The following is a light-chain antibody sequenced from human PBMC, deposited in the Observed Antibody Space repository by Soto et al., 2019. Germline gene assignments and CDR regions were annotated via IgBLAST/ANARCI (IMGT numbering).Light chain of an antibody. V-gene: IGLV2-14*01. CDR1: SSDVGSYDY. J-gene: IGLJ2*01. CDR2: EVS. Sequence: QSALTQPASVSGSPGQSITISCTGTSSDVGSYDYVSWYQQHPGKAPKLMIYEVSNRPSGVSNRFSGSKSGNTASLTISGLQPKDEADYYCSSYTSTATLVFGGGTKVTVL. CDR3: SSYTSTATLV.